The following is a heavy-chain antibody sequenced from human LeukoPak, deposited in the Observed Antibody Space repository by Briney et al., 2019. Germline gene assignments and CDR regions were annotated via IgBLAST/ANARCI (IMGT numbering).Heavy chain of an antibody. V-gene: IGHV3-23*01. CDR2: IIDSGVIP. D-gene: IGHD2-15*01. CDR1: GFTFRSYA. Sequence: GGSLRLSCVASGFTFRSYAMSWVRQAPGKGLGWVSDIIDSGVIPYFPDSVKGRFTISRDNSKNTMYLQMNSLRAEDTGLYYCAKVNGYCSGGSCYSSGSYYYYGMDVWGKGTTVTVSS. J-gene: IGHJ6*04. CDR3: AKVNGYCSGGSCYSSGSYYYYGMDV.